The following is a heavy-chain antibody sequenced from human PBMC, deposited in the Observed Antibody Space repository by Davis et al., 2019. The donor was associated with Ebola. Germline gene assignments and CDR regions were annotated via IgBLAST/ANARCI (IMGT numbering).Heavy chain of an antibody. CDR3: AKIGWSYPCYYGMDV. Sequence: PGGSLRLSCAASGFTFSSYAMSWVRQAPGKGLEWVSAISGSGGSTYYADSVKGRLTISRDNSKNTLYLQMNSLRAEDTAVYYCAKIGWSYPCYYGMDVWGQGTTVTVSS. J-gene: IGHJ6*02. V-gene: IGHV3-23*01. CDR1: GFTFSSYA. D-gene: IGHD3-10*01. CDR2: ISGSGGST.